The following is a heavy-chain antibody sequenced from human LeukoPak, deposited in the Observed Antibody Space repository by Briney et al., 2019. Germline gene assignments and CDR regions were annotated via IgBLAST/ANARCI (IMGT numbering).Heavy chain of an antibody. V-gene: IGHV3-9*01. J-gene: IGHJ4*02. CDR2: ISWNSGSI. CDR3: AKAGSRLLWFGELFRLDY. Sequence: PGGSLRLSCAAPGFTFDDYAMHWVRQAPGKGLEWVSGISWNSGSIGYADSVKGRFTISRDSAKNSLYLQMNSLRAEDTALYYCAKAGSRLLWFGELFRLDYWGQGTLVTVSS. D-gene: IGHD3-10*01. CDR1: GFTFDDYA.